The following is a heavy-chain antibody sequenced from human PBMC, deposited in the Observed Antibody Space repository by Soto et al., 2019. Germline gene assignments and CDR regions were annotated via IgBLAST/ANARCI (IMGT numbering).Heavy chain of an antibody. J-gene: IGHJ4*02. Sequence: SETLSLTCTVSGGSISSYYWSWIRQPPGKGLEWIGYIYYSGSTNYNPSLKSRVTISVDTSKNQFSLKLSSVTAADTAVYYCARGSTAMDDYFGDWGQGTLVTVCS. D-gene: IGHD5-18*01. CDR3: ARGSTAMDDYFGD. V-gene: IGHV4-59*01. CDR1: GGSISSYY. CDR2: IYYSGST.